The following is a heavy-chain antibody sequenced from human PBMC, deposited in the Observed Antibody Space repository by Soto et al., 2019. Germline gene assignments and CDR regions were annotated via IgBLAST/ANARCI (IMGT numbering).Heavy chain of an antibody. V-gene: IGHV3-30-3*01. Sequence: GGSLRLSCAASGFTFSSYAMHWVRQAPGKGLEWVAVISYDGSNKYYAGSVKGRFTISRDNSKNTLYLQMNSLRAEDTAVYYCARVASSSWTNYYYYGMDVWGQGTTVTVSS. CDR1: GFTFSSYA. CDR2: ISYDGSNK. J-gene: IGHJ6*02. CDR3: ARVASSSWTNYYYYGMDV. D-gene: IGHD6-13*01.